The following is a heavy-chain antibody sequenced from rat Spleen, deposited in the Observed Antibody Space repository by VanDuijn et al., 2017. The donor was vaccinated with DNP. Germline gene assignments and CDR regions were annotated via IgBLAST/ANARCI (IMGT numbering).Heavy chain of an antibody. Sequence: EVQLVESGGGLVQPGRSLKLSCVVSGFTFSNYGMAWVRQAPTKGLEWVASISPGGGSTYYRDSVKGRFTISRDNAKSTLYLQMGSLRSEDTATYYCTTGQLLDYWGQGVMVTVSS. J-gene: IGHJ2*01. CDR3: TTGQLLDY. CDR2: ISPGGGST. D-gene: IGHD1-10*01. V-gene: IGHV5-27*01. CDR1: GFTFSNYG.